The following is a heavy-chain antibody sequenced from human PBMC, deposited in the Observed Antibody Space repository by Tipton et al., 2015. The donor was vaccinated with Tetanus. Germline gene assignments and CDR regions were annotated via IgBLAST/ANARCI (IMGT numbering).Heavy chain of an antibody. Sequence: QMQLVQSGAEVKKPGSSVKVSCKASGGTFDNYNINWVRQSPGQGLEWMGGILPVFDTTSYARKFQGRVTLTADKFTSTVYMELRSLREEDTAVYFWARAGGEYYTWNWLRGGQGTLVTVS. D-gene: IGHD1-1*01. CDR1: GGTFDNYN. J-gene: IGHJ4*02. CDR3: ARAGGEYYTWNWLR. CDR2: ILPVFDTT. V-gene: IGHV1-69*06.